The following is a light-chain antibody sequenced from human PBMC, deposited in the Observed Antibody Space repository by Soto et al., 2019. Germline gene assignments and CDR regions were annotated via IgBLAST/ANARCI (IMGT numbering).Light chain of an antibody. CDR2: GAS. Sequence: DIQMTQSPASRFASVGDRVTVTCRAIQTINTFLNSYHQKPGKAPKLLIYGASSLQRVVPSRFSGGGSGTTFTLHINSLPPDDFGIYYCQQSHSSPRTFGQGP. J-gene: IGKJ1*01. CDR1: QTINTF. V-gene: IGKV1-39*01. CDR3: QQSHSSPRT.